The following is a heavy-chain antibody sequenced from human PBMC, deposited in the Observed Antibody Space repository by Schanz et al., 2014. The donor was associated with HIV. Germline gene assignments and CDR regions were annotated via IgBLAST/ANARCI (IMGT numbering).Heavy chain of an antibody. Sequence: QVHLVQSGAEVKKPGASVKVSCKTSGYTFSNYDINWVRQATGQGLEWMGWMNPNSGNTGYAQKFQGRVTMTRNTSISTAYMELSSLTSEDTAVYYCARGRRDVSMIILYWFDPWGQGTLVTVSS. CDR2: MNPNSGNT. J-gene: IGHJ5*02. D-gene: IGHD3-22*01. CDR1: GYTFSNYD. V-gene: IGHV1-8*01. CDR3: ARGRRDVSMIILYWFDP.